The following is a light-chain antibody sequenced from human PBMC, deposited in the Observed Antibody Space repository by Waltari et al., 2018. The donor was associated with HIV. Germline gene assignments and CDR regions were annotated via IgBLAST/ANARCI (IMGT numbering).Light chain of an antibody. V-gene: IGKV1-39*01. CDR3: QESHSSSLT. J-gene: IGKJ4*01. Sequence: DIQMTQSLSSMSASVGDRVPITCRASQSVSTYLNWYQYKPGKAPKLLIYAASSLQSGVPSRFSGSGSGTDFTLTISSLQRDDSATYYCQESHSSSLTFGGGTGVEI. CDR2: AAS. CDR1: QSVSTY.